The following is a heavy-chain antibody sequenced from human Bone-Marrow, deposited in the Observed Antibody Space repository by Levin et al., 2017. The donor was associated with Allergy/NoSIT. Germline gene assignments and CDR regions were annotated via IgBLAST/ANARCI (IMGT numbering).Heavy chain of an antibody. Sequence: SETLSLTCTVSGGSIRSDDFYWGWVRQPPGKGLEWIGSIHYSESTYWNPSLRSRITMFVDMSRNQFSLKLSSVTAADTAVYYCARMKHIVVRPYDWFDPWGQGTLVTVSS. CDR3: ARMKHIVVRPYDWFDP. CDR1: GGSIRSDDFY. D-gene: IGHD2-15*01. J-gene: IGHJ5*02. CDR2: IHYSEST. V-gene: IGHV4-39*01.